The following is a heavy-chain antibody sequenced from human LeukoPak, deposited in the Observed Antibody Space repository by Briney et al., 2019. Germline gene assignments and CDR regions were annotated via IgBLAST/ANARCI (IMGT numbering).Heavy chain of an antibody. CDR3: ARDHYDILTGENFDY. J-gene: IGHJ4*02. D-gene: IGHD3-9*01. CDR1: GFTFTNYA. CDR2: ISSDGSKN. Sequence: GRSLRLSCAASGFTFTNYAMHWVRQTPGKGLEWVALISSDGSKNIYADPVKGRFTVSRDNSKNTLYLQMNSLRAEDTAVYYCARDHYDILTGENFDYWGQGTLVTVSS. V-gene: IGHV3-30*03.